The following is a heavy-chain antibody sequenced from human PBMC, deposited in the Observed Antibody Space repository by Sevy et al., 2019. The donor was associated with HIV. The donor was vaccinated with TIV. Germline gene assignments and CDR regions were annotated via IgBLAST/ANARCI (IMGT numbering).Heavy chain of an antibody. Sequence: GSLRLSCAASGFTFSSYGMHWVRQAPGKGLEWVAVIWYDGSNKYYADSVKGRFTISRDNSKNTLYLQMNSLRAEDTAVYYCARVPYSSSWEVDYWGQGTLVTVSS. J-gene: IGHJ4*02. CDR1: GFTFSSYG. D-gene: IGHD6-13*01. CDR3: ARVPYSSSWEVDY. CDR2: IWYDGSNK. V-gene: IGHV3-33*01.